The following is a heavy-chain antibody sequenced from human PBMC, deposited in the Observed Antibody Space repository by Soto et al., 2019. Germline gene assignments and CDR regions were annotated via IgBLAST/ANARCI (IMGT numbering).Heavy chain of an antibody. D-gene: IGHD1-26*01. CDR1: GYSFTSYW. CDR3: ARIVGADPYYYYYGMDV. J-gene: IGHJ6*02. V-gene: IGHV5-10-1*01. Sequence: LGESLKISCKGSGYSFTSYWISWVRQMPGKGLEWMGRIDPSDSYTNYSPSFQGHVTISADKSISTAYLQWSSLKASDTAMYYCARIVGADPYYYYYGMDVWGQGTTVTVSS. CDR2: IDPSDSYT.